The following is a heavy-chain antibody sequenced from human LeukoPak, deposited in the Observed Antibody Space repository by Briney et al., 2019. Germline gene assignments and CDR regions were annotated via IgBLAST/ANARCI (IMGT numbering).Heavy chain of an antibody. Sequence: PSETLSLTCTVSGGSISSYYWSWIRQPPGKGLEWIGYIYYSGSTNYNPFLKSRVTISVDTSKNQFSLKLSSVTAADTAVYYCARLTTVVTPRPYYFDYWGQGTLVTVSS. J-gene: IGHJ4*02. CDR3: ARLTTVVTPRPYYFDY. V-gene: IGHV4-59*08. D-gene: IGHD4-23*01. CDR1: GGSISSYY. CDR2: IYYSGST.